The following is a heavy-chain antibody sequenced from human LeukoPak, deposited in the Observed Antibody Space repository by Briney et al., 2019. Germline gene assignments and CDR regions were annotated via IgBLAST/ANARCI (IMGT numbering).Heavy chain of an antibody. J-gene: IGHJ4*02. Sequence: GGSLRLSCAASGFTFTTAWMSWVRQAPGKGLEWVSAISGSGGSTYYADSVKGRFTISRDNSKNTLYLQMNSLRAEDTAVYYCAKSSYYGDYYFDYWGQGTLVTVSS. V-gene: IGHV3-23*01. CDR2: ISGSGGST. CDR3: AKSSYYGDYYFDY. D-gene: IGHD4-17*01. CDR1: GFTFTTAW.